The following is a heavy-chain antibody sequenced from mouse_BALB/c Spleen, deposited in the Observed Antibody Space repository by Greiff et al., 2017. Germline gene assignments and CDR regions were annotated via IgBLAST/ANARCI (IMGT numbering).Heavy chain of an antibody. V-gene: IGHV7-3*02. D-gene: IGHD1-1*01. CDR2: IRNKANGYTT. J-gene: IGHJ4*01. CDR3: ARAYYGTGMDY. CDR1: GFTFTDYY. Sequence: VQLKESGGGLVQPGGSLRLSCATSGFTFTDYYMSWVRQPPGKALEWLGFIRNKANGYTTEYSASVKGRFTISRDNSQSILYLQMNTLRAEDSATYYCARAYYGTGMDYWGQGTSVTVSS.